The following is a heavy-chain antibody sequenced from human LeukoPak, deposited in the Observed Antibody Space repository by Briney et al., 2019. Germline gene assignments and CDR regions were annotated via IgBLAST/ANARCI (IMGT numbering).Heavy chain of an antibody. D-gene: IGHD6-19*01. V-gene: IGHV1-69*05. Sequence: SVKVSCKASGYTFTSYDINWVRQAPGQGLEWMGRIIPIFGTANYAQKFQGRVTITTDGSTSTAYMELSSLRSEDTAVYYCATDSSGRGYWGQGTLVTVSS. J-gene: IGHJ4*02. CDR3: ATDSSGRGY. CDR1: GYTFTSYD. CDR2: IIPIFGTA.